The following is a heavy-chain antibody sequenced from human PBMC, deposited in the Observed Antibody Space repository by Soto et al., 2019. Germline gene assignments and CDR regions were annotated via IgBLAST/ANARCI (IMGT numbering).Heavy chain of an antibody. CDR2: IYFDGITT. J-gene: IGHJ4*02. V-gene: IGHV3-74*01. D-gene: IGHD1-26*01. CDR3: ARGGAMGVDY. Sequence: GGSLRLSCTASGFTFNTHWMHWVRQAPGEGLVWVSRIYFDGITTNYADSVKGRLTVSRDNAKNTVYLHVNTLRDEDTAVYYCARGGAMGVDYWGQGTLVTLSS. CDR1: GFTFNTHW.